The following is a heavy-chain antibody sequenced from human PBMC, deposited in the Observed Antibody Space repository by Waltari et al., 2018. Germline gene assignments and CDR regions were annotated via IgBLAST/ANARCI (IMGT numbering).Heavy chain of an antibody. J-gene: IGHJ4*02. V-gene: IGHV4-59*01. CDR3: ARDREHSYGKYFDY. CDR1: GGSIRTYS. D-gene: IGHD5-18*01. CDR2: FYNSGST. Sequence: QVQLQESGPGLVKSSETLSLTCTVSGGSIRTYSWSWTRQPPGKGLEWIGYFYNSGSTNYNPSLKSRVTMSVDTSKNLFSLKLSSVTAADTAVYYCARDREHSYGKYFDYWGQGILVTVSS.